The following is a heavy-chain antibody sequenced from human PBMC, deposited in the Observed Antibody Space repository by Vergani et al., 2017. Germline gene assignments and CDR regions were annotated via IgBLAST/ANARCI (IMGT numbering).Heavy chain of an antibody. CDR3: ARQGAAARTFDY. J-gene: IGHJ4*02. CDR2: IYHSGST. D-gene: IGHD6-13*01. V-gene: IGHV4-38-2*01. CDR1: GYSISSGYY. Sequence: QVQLQESGPGLVKPSETLSLTCAVSGYSISSGYYWGWSRQPPGKGLEWIGSIYHSGSTYYNPSLKSRVTISVDTSKNQFSLKLSSVTAADTAVYYCARQGAAARTFDYWGQGTLVTVSS.